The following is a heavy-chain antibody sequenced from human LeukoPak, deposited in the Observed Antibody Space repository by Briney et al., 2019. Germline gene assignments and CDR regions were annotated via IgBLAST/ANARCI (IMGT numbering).Heavy chain of an antibody. V-gene: IGHV3-48*03. D-gene: IGHD2-15*01. J-gene: IGHJ4*02. CDR3: ARGGSVAATGIEGTDY. CDR2: ISSSGSAI. Sequence: PGGTLRNPSAAYGFTYRNYEKHCIRQVLKKKLEWVSYISSSGSAIYQADSVKGRFTISRDNAKNSLYLQMSNLRAEDTAVYYCARGGSVAATGIEGTDYWGQGTLVIVSS. CDR1: GFTYRNYE.